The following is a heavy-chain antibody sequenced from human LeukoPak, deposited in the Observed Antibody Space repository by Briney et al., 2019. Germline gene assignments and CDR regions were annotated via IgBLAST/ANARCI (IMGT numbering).Heavy chain of an antibody. D-gene: IGHD3-22*01. CDR3: ARGQIDLLRNYFDS. CDR2: IYTGGNT. V-gene: IGHV3-66*01. Sequence: SGGSLRLSCAASGFIFSRKYMAWVRQAPGKGLEWLSIIYTGGNTVSAESVKGRFSISRDDSRNTVHLQMNNLRDDDTAVYYCARGQIDLLRNYFDSWGPGTLVAVSS. CDR1: GFIFSRKY. J-gene: IGHJ4*02.